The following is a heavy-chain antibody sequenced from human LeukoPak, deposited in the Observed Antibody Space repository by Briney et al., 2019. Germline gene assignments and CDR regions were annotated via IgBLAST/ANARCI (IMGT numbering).Heavy chain of an antibody. CDR2: INHSGST. CDR1: GGSFSGYY. CDR3: ARRWGQVRALYYFDY. D-gene: IGHD7-27*01. Sequence: SETLSLTCAVYGGSFSGYYWSWIRQPPGKGLEWIGEINHSGSTNYNPSLKSRVTISVDTSKNQFSLKLSSVTAADTAVYYCARRWGQVRALYYFDYWGQGTLVTVSS. V-gene: IGHV4-34*01. J-gene: IGHJ4*02.